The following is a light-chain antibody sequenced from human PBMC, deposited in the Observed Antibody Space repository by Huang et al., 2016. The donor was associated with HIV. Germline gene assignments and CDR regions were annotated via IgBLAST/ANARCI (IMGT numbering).Light chain of an antibody. Sequence: ELVMTQSPDTLSVSPGERATLSCRASQSVRDKLAWYQQKPGQAPRLLLHATSTRAACVPARFSGSGSGTEFTRTISSLQSEDCGVYYCQQYESWPPLTFGGGTKVEIK. CDR1: QSVRDK. J-gene: IGKJ4*01. V-gene: IGKV3-15*01. CDR2: ATS. CDR3: QQYESWPPLT.